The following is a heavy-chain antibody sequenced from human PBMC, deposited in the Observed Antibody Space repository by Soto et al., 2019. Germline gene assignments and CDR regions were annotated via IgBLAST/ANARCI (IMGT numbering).Heavy chain of an antibody. J-gene: IGHJ5*02. CDR1: GGTFSSYA. CDR2: IIPIFGTA. V-gene: IGHV1-69*12. D-gene: IGHD3-22*01. CDR3: ARGRGPSSGDYPYWFDP. Sequence: QVQLVQSGAEVKKPGSSVKVSCKASGGTFSSYAITWVRQAPGQGLEWMGGIIPIFGTANYAQKFQGRVTITADESTNTAYMELSSLRSEDTAVYYCARGRGPSSGDYPYWFDPWGQGTLVTVSS.